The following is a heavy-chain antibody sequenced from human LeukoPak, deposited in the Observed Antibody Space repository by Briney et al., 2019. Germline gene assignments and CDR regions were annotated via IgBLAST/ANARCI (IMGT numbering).Heavy chain of an antibody. J-gene: IGHJ6*02. CDR3: ASSEATTTPPPYGMDV. CDR1: GGSMSSGGYY. D-gene: IGHD5-12*01. Sequence: PSETLSLTCTVSGGSMSSGGYYWSWIRQHPGKGLEWIGYIYYSGGTFYNPSLKRRVTISVDMSKNQFSLKLNSVTAADTAVYYCASSEATTTPPPYGMDVWGQGTTVTVSS. CDR2: IYYSGGT. V-gene: IGHV4-31*03.